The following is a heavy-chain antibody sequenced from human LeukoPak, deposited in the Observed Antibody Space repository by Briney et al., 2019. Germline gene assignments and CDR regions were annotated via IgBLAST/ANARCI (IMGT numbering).Heavy chain of an antibody. CDR1: GGSISSYY. J-gene: IGHJ4*02. CDR3: ARGLAAVGSGWYFDY. CDR2: IYTSGSI. Sequence: PSETLSLTCTVSGGSISSYYWSWIRQPAGKGLEWIGRIYTSGSINYNPSLKSRVTMSVDTSKNQFSLKLSSVTAADTAVYYCARGLAAVGSGWYFDYWGQGTLVTVSS. V-gene: IGHV4-4*07. D-gene: IGHD6-19*01.